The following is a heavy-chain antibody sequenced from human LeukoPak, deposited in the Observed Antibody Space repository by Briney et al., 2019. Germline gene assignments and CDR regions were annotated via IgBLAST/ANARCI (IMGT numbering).Heavy chain of an antibody. V-gene: IGHV3-7*01. Sequence: GGSLRLSCAASGFTFSSYWMSWVRQAPGKGLEWVANIKQDGSEKYYVDSVKGRFTISRDNAKNSLYLQMNSLRAEDTAVYYCARVYSSGRYKINYFDYWGQGTLVTVSS. D-gene: IGHD6-19*01. J-gene: IGHJ4*02. CDR3: ARVYSSGRYKINYFDY. CDR2: IKQDGSEK. CDR1: GFTFSSYW.